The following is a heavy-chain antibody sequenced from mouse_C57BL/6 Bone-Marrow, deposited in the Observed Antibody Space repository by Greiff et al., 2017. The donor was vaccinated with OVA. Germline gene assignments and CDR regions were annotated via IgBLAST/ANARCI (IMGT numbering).Heavy chain of an antibody. Sequence: VKLQQPGAELVRPGSSVKLSCKASGYTFTSYWMDWVKQRPGQGLEWIGNIYPSDSETHYNQKFKDKATLTVDKSSSTAYMQLSSLTSEDSAVYYCAREEGGSWFAYWGQGTLVTVSA. CDR2: IYPSDSET. J-gene: IGHJ3*01. V-gene: IGHV1-61*01. CDR3: AREEGGSWFAY. CDR1: GYTFTSYW.